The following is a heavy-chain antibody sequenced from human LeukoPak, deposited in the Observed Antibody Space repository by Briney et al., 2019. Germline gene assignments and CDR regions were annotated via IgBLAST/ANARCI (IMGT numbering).Heavy chain of an antibody. CDR1: GGSFSGYY. Sequence: PSETLSLTCAVYGGSFSGYYWGWFRQPPGKGLEWIGSIYHSGSTYYNPSLKSRVTISLNTSKNYFSLKLNSVTAADTAVYYCARGSTTGTTSYFDPWGQGTLVTVSS. CDR3: ARGSTTGTTSYFDP. CDR2: IYHSGST. V-gene: IGHV4-38-2*01. D-gene: IGHD1-1*01. J-gene: IGHJ5*02.